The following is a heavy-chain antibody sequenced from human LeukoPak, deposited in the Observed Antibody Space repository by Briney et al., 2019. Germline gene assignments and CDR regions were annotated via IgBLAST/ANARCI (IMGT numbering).Heavy chain of an antibody. CDR3: ARGTHIVVVTGGFDY. CDR1: GFTFSSYN. Sequence: GGSLRLSCAASGFTFSSYNMIWVRQAPGKGLEWVSSISSSATYIYYTDSLKGRFTISRDNAKNSLYLQMNSLRAEDTAVYYCARGTHIVVVTGGFDYWGQGTLVTVSS. V-gene: IGHV3-21*06. D-gene: IGHD2-21*02. CDR2: ISSSATYI. J-gene: IGHJ4*02.